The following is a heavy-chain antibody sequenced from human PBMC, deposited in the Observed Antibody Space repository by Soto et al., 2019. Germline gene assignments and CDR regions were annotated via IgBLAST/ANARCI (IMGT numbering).Heavy chain of an antibody. CDR3: AINHFGTTPNYMDV. CDR2: INAGNGNT. D-gene: IGHD1-7*01. Sequence: ASVKVSCKASGYTFTSYAMHWVRQAPGQRLERMGWINAGNGNTKYSQKFQGRVTITRDTSASTAYMELTSLRSEDTAVYYCAINHFGTTPNYMDVRGQRTAVTGSS. CDR1: GYTFTSYA. V-gene: IGHV1-3*01. J-gene: IGHJ6*02.